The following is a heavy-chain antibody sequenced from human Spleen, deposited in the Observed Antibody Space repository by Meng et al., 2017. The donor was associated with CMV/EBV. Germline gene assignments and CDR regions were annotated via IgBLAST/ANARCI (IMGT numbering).Heavy chain of an antibody. Sequence: GESLKISCAASGFSFSRHSMTWVRQAPGKGLEWVANVKPDGSEKYYVDSVKGRFTISRDNAKTSLYLQMNSLRAEDTAVYYFGRGPLIAAAGSYWGQGTLVTVSS. D-gene: IGHD6-13*01. V-gene: IGHV3-7*03. CDR1: GFSFSRHS. CDR2: VKPDGSEK. CDR3: GRGPLIAAAGSY. J-gene: IGHJ4*02.